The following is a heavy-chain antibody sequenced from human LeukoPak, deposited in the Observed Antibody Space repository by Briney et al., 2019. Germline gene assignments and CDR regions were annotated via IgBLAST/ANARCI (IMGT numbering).Heavy chain of an antibody. Sequence: GGSLRLSCAASGFTFSSYGMDWVRQAPGKGLEWVSYIRYDGSKEYYADSVKGRFTISRDNSKSTLYVQMNSLRAEDTAVYYCAKDRFYDTTTTGAFDIWGQGTMVTVSS. CDR3: AKDRFYDTTTTGAFDI. CDR2: IRYDGSKE. V-gene: IGHV3-30*02. CDR1: GFTFSSYG. D-gene: IGHD3-22*01. J-gene: IGHJ3*02.